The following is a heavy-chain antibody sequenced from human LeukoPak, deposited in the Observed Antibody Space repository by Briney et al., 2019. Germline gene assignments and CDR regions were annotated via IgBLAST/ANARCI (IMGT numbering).Heavy chain of an antibody. CDR2: IYYTGST. D-gene: IGHD3-9*01. CDR1: GASISGSGYY. Sequence: SETLSLTCAVSGASISGSGYYLGWIRQPPGKGLEWIGNIYYTGSTYYNASLQSRVTISIDMSKNQFSLRLSSVTAADTAVYYCARLTTYYDIYDAFDIWGQGTMVTVSS. V-gene: IGHV4-39*01. J-gene: IGHJ3*02. CDR3: ARLTTYYDIYDAFDI.